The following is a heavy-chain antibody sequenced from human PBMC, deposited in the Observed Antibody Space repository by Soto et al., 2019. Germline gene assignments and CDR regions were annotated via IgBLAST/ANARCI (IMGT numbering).Heavy chain of an antibody. V-gene: IGHV3-30-3*01. CDR1: GFTFSSYA. Sequence: GGSLRLSCAASGFTFSSYAMHWVRQAPGKGLEWVAVISYDGSNKYYADSVKGRFTISRDNSKNTLYLQMNSLRAEDTAVYYCAREKTTVGHAGSNWFDPWGQGTLVTFSS. J-gene: IGHJ5*02. CDR2: ISYDGSNK. CDR3: AREKTTVGHAGSNWFDP. D-gene: IGHD4-17*01.